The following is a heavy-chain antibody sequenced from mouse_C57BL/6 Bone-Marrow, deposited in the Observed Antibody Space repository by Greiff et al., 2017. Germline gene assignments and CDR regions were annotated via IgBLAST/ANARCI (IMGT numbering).Heavy chain of an antibody. D-gene: IGHD1-1*01. CDR2: ILTGGGT. J-gene: IGHJ1*03. CDR3: ARSGSSPIGYFDV. Sequence: VQLQESGPGLVAPSQTLSITCTVSGFSLTSYAISWVRQPPGKGLEWLGVILTGGGTNYYSALKSSLTTSKDNPNSQASLIMNSLQTDNTARYYYARSGSSPIGYFDVWGTGTTVTVSS. CDR1: GFSLTSYA. V-gene: IGHV2-9-1*01.